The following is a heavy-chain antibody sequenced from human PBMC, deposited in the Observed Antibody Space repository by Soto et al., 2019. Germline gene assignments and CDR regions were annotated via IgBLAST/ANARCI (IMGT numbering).Heavy chain of an antibody. V-gene: IGHV4-59*01. Sequence: SETMALTCTVSVGSISSYYWSWIRQPPGKGLEWIGYIYYSGSTNYNASLESRVTISVDTSNNQFSLKLSSVTAAYTAAYYCASSRERLGPSDYWGQGALVTVS. CDR3: ASSRERLGPSDY. D-gene: IGHD6-25*01. CDR2: IYYSGST. J-gene: IGHJ4*02. CDR1: VGSISSYY.